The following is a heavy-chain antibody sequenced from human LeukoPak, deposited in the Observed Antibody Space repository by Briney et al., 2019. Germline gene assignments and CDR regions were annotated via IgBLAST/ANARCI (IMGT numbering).Heavy chain of an antibody. CDR1: GGSISSGSYY. D-gene: IGHD4-17*01. J-gene: IGHJ6*02. Sequence: SETLSLTCTVSGGSISSGSYYWSWIRQPAGKGLEWIGRIYTSGSTNYNPSLKSRVTISVDTSKNQFTLKLSSVTAADTAVYYCARDYADYYYGMDVWGQGTTVTVSS. CDR3: ARDYADYYYGMDV. V-gene: IGHV4-61*02. CDR2: IYTSGST.